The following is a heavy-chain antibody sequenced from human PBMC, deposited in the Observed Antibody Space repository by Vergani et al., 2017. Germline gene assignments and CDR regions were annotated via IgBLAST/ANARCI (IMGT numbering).Heavy chain of an antibody. V-gene: IGHV1-69*12. Sequence: QVQLVQSGAEVKKPGSSVKVSCKASGGTFSSYAISWVRQAPGQGLEWLGGIIPIFGTANYAQKFQGKVTITADESTSTAYMELSSLRSEYTAVYYCARDSYRGGAAAGMSNDCYYYGIDVWGQGTTVTVSS. CDR1: GGTFSSYA. CDR3: ARDSYRGGAAAGMSNDCYYYGIDV. J-gene: IGHJ6*02. CDR2: IIPIFGTA. D-gene: IGHD6-13*01.